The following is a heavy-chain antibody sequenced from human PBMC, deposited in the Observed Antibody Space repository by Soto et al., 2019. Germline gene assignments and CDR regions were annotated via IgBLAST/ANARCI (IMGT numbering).Heavy chain of an antibody. V-gene: IGHV3-23*01. J-gene: IGHJ4*02. CDR3: AKDPIVGPDHYFDS. CDR1: GFTFSIYA. D-gene: IGHD1-26*01. CDR2: ISGGGST. Sequence: EVQLLESGGGLVQPGGSLRLSCSASGFTFSIYAMSWVRQAPGRGLEWVAAISGGGSTYYADSVKGRFTISRDSSKNTLYLPMNSLRADDSAVYYCAKDPIVGPDHYFDSWGQGTLVTVSS.